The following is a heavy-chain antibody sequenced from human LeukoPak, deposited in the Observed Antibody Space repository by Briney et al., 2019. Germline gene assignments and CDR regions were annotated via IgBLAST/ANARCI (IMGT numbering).Heavy chain of an antibody. V-gene: IGHV3-30*04. CDR3: ARDFDQGGAAYYFNY. J-gene: IGHJ4*02. D-gene: IGHD3-9*01. Sequence: GGSLRLSCAASGFTFSSYAMHWVRQAPGKGLEWVAVLSSDGRDKYYGDSVKGRFTISRDNSKNTLYLQMNSLRAEDTAVYYCARDFDQGGAAYYFNYWGQGTLVTV. CDR1: GFTFSSYA. CDR2: LSSDGRDK.